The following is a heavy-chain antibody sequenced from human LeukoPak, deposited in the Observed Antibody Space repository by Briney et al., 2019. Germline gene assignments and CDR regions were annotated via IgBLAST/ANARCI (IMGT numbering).Heavy chain of an antibody. V-gene: IGHV4-39*07. CDR2: IYYSGST. CDR3: AGSGWFLDY. D-gene: IGHD6-19*01. J-gene: IGHJ4*02. CDR1: GGSVSSSSYY. Sequence: SETLSLTCTVSGGSVSSSSYYWGWIRQPPGKGLEWIGSIYYSGSTYYNPSLKSRVTISVDTSKNQFSLKLSSVTAADTAVYYCAGSGWFLDYWGQGTLVTVSS.